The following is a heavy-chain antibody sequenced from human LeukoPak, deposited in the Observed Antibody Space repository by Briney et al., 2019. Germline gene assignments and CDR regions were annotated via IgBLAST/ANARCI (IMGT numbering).Heavy chain of an antibody. CDR1: GGSITNYY. V-gene: IGHV4-59*12. Sequence: SETLSLTCSVSGGSITNYYWSWIRQSPGKGLEWIGFIYNTGRTNYNPSLKSRVTISVDRSKNQFSLKLSSVTAADTAVYYCARGKSGDLFFDYWGQGTLVTVSS. J-gene: IGHJ4*02. CDR2: IYNTGRT. CDR3: ARGKSGDLFFDY. D-gene: IGHD7-27*01.